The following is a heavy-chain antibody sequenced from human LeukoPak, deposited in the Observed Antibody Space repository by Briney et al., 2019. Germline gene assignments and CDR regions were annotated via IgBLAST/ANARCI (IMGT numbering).Heavy chain of an antibody. V-gene: IGHV3-15*01. CDR2: IKSKTDGGTT. CDR1: GFTFNNAW. CDR3: ARAALAGISHNWFDP. Sequence: GGSLRFSCAASGFTFNNAWMNWVRQAPGKGLEWVMLIKSKTDGGTTDYAAPVKGSLTISRDDSKNTVYLQMNSLRAEDTAVYYCARAALAGISHNWFDPGGQGTLVTVSS. J-gene: IGHJ5*02.